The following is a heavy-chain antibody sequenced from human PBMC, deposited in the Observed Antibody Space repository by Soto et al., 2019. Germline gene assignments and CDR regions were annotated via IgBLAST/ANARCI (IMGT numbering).Heavy chain of an antibody. CDR3: AREVGYSSSWYDKGFDY. Sequence: GASVKVSCKASGYSFTSCGISCGLHAPGQGLEWMGWISAYNGNTNYAQKLQGRVTMTTDTSTSTAYMELRSLRSDDTAVYYCAREVGYSSSWYDKGFDYWGQGTLVTVSS. J-gene: IGHJ4*02. CDR2: ISAYNGNT. V-gene: IGHV1-18*04. CDR1: GYSFTSCG. D-gene: IGHD6-13*01.